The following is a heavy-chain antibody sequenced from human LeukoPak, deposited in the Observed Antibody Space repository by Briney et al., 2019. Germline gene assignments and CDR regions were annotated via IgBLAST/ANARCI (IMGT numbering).Heavy chain of an antibody. D-gene: IGHD1-26*01. Sequence: GGSLRLSCAASGFTFSSYGMHWVRQAPGKGLEWVAVISYDGSNKNYADSVKGRFTISRDNSKNTLYLQMNSLRAEDTAVYYCAKGAKRVVGATTHWIDPWGQGTLVTVSS. CDR2: ISYDGSNK. J-gene: IGHJ5*02. CDR1: GFTFSSYG. V-gene: IGHV3-30*18. CDR3: AKGAKRVVGATTHWIDP.